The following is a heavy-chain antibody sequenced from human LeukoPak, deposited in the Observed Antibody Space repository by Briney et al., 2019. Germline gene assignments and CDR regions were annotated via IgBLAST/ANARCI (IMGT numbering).Heavy chain of an antibody. V-gene: IGHV1-2*02. CDR1: GYTFTGHY. Sequence: ASVKVSCKASGYTFTGHYMHWVRQAPGQGLEWMGWINPNSGYINFAQKFQGRVTMTRDTSISTAYMELSRLRSADTAVYYCARDLPPIGSGNYEFPDYWGQGTLVTVSS. D-gene: IGHD1-26*01. CDR2: INPNSGYI. CDR3: ARDLPPIGSGNYEFPDY. J-gene: IGHJ4*02.